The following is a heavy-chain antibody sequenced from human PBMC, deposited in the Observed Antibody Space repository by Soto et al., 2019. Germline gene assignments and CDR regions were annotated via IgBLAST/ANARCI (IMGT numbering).Heavy chain of an antibody. J-gene: IGHJ3*02. Sequence: GESLKISCNGSGYSFTSYWISWVRQMPGKGLEWMGRIDPSDSYTNYSPSFQGHVTISADKSISTAYLQWSSLKASDTAMYYCARPIYSYGLAFDIWGQGTMVTVS. CDR2: IDPSDSYT. V-gene: IGHV5-10-1*01. CDR3: ARPIYSYGLAFDI. CDR1: GYSFTSYW. D-gene: IGHD5-18*01.